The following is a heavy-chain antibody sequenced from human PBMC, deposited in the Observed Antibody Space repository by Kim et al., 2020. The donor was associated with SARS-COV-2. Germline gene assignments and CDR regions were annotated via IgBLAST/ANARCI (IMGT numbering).Heavy chain of an antibody. CDR2: VYPNDGTT. CDR1: GYGLIYYY. Sequence: ASVKVSCKTSGYGLIYYYLHWVRLAPGQGLEWMGMVYPNDGTTAYAKKFQGRVTMTSDTPTRTAYMELSSLTSEDTAVYYCARDLEGFDYWGQGALVTVSS. D-gene: IGHD1-1*01. J-gene: IGHJ4*02. V-gene: IGHV1-46*01. CDR3: ARDLEGFDY.